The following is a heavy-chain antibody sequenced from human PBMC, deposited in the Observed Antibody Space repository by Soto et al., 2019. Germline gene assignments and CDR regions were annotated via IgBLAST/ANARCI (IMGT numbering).Heavy chain of an antibody. J-gene: IGHJ5*02. CDR1: GGTIRSPDW. CDR3: ARGRGRYSSGWSGFDP. D-gene: IGHD6-19*01. CDR2: IFQSGST. Sequence: SETLSLTCGVSGGTIRSPDWWTWVRQPPGKGLEWIGEIFQSGSTNYTPSLESRVTISVDKSKNQFSLTLTSVTAADTAVYFCARGRGRYSSGWSGFDPWGQGILVTVSS. V-gene: IGHV4-4*02.